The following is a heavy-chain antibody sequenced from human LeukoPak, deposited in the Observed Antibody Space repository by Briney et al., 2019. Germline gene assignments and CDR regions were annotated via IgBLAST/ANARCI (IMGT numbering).Heavy chain of an antibody. Sequence: GGSLRLSCAASGFTFSSYSMNWVRQAPGKGLEWVSAISGSGGSTYYADSVKGRFTISRDNSKNTLYLQMNSLRAEDTAVYYCAKDSTARQFDPWGQGTLVTVSS. CDR2: ISGSGGST. CDR1: GFTFSSYS. J-gene: IGHJ5*02. D-gene: IGHD1-14*01. V-gene: IGHV3-23*01. CDR3: AKDSTARQFDP.